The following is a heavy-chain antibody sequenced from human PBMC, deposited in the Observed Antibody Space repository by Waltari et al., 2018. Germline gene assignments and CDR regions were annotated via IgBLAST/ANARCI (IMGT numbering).Heavy chain of an antibody. Sequence: QVQLQESGPGLVKPSQTLSLTCNVSGDFIERGSYYWSWVRQPAGRGLEWIGRIYASGSTHYNPSLKSRVTLSVDTSKNQVSLRLTSVTAADSAVYFCARTLEKTYGGWYFDSWGQGTRVTVSS. CDR1: GDFIERGSYY. D-gene: IGHD3-10*01. V-gene: IGHV4-61*02. CDR2: IYASGST. CDR3: ARTLEKTYGGWYFDS. J-gene: IGHJ4*02.